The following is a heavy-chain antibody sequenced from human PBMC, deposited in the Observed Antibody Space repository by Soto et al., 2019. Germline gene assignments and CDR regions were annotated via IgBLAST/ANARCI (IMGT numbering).Heavy chain of an antibody. D-gene: IGHD3-9*01. CDR1: GGSISSSSYY. CDR2: IYYSGST. Sequence: PSETLSLTCTVSGGSISSSSYYWGWIRQPPGKGLEWIGSIYYSGSTYYNPSLKSRVTISVDTSKNQFSLRLSSVTAADTAVYYCARHRTPLRYFDWLLSPLNYWGQGTLVTVSS. CDR3: ARHRTPLRYFDWLLSPLNY. V-gene: IGHV4-39*01. J-gene: IGHJ4*02.